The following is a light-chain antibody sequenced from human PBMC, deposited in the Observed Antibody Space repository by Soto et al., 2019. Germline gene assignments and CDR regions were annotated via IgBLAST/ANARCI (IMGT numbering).Light chain of an antibody. CDR1: QSISSH. CDR3: QQRYSMPLT. Sequence: DIQMTQSPSSLSASVGDRVTITCRASQSISSHLNWYQQKPGKAPQLLIYEASSLQGGVPSRFSGSGSGTDFTLTISRLQADDFAIYYCQQRYSMPLTFGPGTKVXIK. CDR2: EAS. V-gene: IGKV1-39*01. J-gene: IGKJ3*01.